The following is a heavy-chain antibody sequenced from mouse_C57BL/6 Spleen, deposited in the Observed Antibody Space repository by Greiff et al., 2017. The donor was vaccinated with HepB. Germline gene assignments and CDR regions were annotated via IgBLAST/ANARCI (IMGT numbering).Heavy chain of an antibody. CDR1: VFTFRDHG. J-gene: IGHJ3*01. CDR3: ANFAC. V-gene: IGHV5-17*01. CDR2: ISSGSSTI. Sequence: EVQLVESGGGLVKPRWSLRHSCATPVFTFRDHGMHWVRQAPEKGLEWVAYISSGSSTIYYADTVKGRFTISRDNAKNTLFLQMISLRSEDTAMFHCANFACWGEGNLVIVSA.